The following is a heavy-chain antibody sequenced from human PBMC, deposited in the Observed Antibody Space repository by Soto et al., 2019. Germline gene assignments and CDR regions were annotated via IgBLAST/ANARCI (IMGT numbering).Heavy chain of an antibody. J-gene: IGHJ3*02. D-gene: IGHD2-2*01. V-gene: IGHV1-18*01. CDR2: ISAYNGNT. CDR1: GYTFTSYG. CDR3: AREGYCSSTSCYPAPNDGFDI. Sequence: ASVKVSCKASGYTFTSYGISWVRQAPGQGLEWMGWISAYNGNTNYAQKLQGRVTMTTDTSTSTACMELRSLRSDDTAVYYCAREGYCSSTSCYPAPNDGFDIWGQGTMVTVSS.